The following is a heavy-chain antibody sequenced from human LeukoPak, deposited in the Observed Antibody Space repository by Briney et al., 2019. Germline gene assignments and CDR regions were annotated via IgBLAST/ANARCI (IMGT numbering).Heavy chain of an antibody. J-gene: IGHJ5*02. CDR2: ISYDGSNK. CDR1: GFTFSSYG. D-gene: IGHD6-13*01. Sequence: PGRSLRLSCAASGFTFSSYGMHWVRQAPGKGLEWVAVISYDGSNKYYADSVKGRFTISRDNSKNTLYLQMNSLRAEDTAVYYCARDTSSSWYGNWFDPWGQGTLVTVSS. V-gene: IGHV3-30*19. CDR3: ARDTSSSWYGNWFDP.